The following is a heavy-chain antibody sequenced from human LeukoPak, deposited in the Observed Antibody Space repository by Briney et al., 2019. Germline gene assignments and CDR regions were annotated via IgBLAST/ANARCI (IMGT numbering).Heavy chain of an antibody. Sequence: ASVKVSCKASGGTFSSYAISWVRQAPGQGLEWMGGIFPIFGTANYAQKFQGRVTITTDESTSTAYMELSSLRSEDTAVYYCARGRQAYLTRFDYWGQGTLVTVSS. D-gene: IGHD2-2*01. J-gene: IGHJ4*02. V-gene: IGHV1-69*05. CDR1: GGTFSSYA. CDR2: IFPIFGTA. CDR3: ARGRQAYLTRFDY.